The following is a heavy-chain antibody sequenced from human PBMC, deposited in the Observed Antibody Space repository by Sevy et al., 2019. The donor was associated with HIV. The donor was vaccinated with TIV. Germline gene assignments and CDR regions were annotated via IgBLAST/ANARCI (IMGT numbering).Heavy chain of an antibody. D-gene: IGHD3-22*01. CDR3: AKEGDSSGYIS. CDR1: GFTFSSYA. J-gene: IGHJ5*02. CDR2: ISCSGGST. V-gene: IGHV3-23*01. Sequence: GGSLRLSCAASGFTFSSYAMSWVRQAPGKGLEWVSAISCSGGSTYYADSVKGRFTISRDNSKNTLYLQMNSMRAEDTAVYYCAKEGDSSGYISWGQGTLVTVSS.